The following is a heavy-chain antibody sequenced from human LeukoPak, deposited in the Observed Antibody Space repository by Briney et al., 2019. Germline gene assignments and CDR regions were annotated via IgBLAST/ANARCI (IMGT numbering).Heavy chain of an antibody. CDR2: IYPGDSDT. D-gene: IGHD3-10*01. V-gene: IGHV5-51*01. J-gene: IGHJ4*02. CDR3: ARGANLWFGELFHFDY. Sequence: GESLKISCKVSGYSFTSKWIGWVRQMPGKGLEWMGIIYPGDSDTRYSPSFQGQVTISADKSISTAYLQWSSLKASDTAMYYCARGANLWFGELFHFDYWGQGALVTVSS. CDR1: GYSFTSKW.